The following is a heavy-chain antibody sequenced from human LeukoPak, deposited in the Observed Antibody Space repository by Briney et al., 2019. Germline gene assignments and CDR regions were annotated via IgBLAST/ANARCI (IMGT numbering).Heavy chain of an antibody. CDR1: GGSISSSSYY. CDR3: AREMRWGSGFDY. CDR2: IYYSGST. Sequence: PSETLSLTCTVSGGSISSSSYYWGWIRQPPGKGLEWIGSIYYSGSTNYNPSLKSRVTISVDKSKNQFSLKLSSVTAADTAVYYCAREMRWGSGFDYWGQGTLVTVSS. V-gene: IGHV4-39*07. J-gene: IGHJ4*02. D-gene: IGHD4-23*01.